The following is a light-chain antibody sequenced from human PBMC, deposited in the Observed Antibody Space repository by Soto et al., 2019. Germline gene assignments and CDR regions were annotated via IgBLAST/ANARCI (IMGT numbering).Light chain of an antibody. CDR3: QQHGDAPIT. V-gene: IGKV3-11*01. Sequence: EIVLTQSPATLSLSPGERATLSCRASQSVSSYLAWYQQKPGQAPRLLIYDASNRATGIPDRFSGSGSGTDFSLTISRLEPEDFAAYYCQQHGDAPITFGQGTRLEIK. CDR1: QSVSSY. J-gene: IGKJ5*01. CDR2: DAS.